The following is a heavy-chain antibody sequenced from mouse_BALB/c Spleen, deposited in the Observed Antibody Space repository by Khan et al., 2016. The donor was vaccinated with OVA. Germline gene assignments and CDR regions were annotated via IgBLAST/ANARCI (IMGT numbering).Heavy chain of an antibody. CDR2: ISYSGNT. Sequence: LVESGPGLVKPSQSLSLPCTVTGYSITSVYAWNWIRQFPGNRLEWMGFISYSGNTNYNPSLKSRISVTRDTSKNQFFLQLNSVTTEDTATYYCARMYGGDFDYWGQGTTLTVSS. CDR3: ARMYGGDFDY. J-gene: IGHJ2*01. V-gene: IGHV3-2*02. CDR1: GYSITSVYA. D-gene: IGHD2-10*02.